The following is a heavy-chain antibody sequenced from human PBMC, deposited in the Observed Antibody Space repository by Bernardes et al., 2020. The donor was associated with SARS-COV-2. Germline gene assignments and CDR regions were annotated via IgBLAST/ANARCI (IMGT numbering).Heavy chain of an antibody. Sequence: SETLSLTCSVSGDSFNNNYWSWIRQPPGRGLEWIGYIYSGGTTNYNPSLKSRVTISLDTSNNQFSLKLTSVTAADTAVYYCAKEGTSSWYNHWGQGTLVTVSS. CDR1: GDSFNNNY. CDR3: AKEGTSSWYNH. D-gene: IGHD6-13*01. CDR2: IYSGGTT. V-gene: IGHV4-59*01. J-gene: IGHJ1*01.